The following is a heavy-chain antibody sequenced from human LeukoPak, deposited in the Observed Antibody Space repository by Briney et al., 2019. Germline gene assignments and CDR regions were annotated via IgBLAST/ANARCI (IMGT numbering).Heavy chain of an antibody. Sequence: ASVKVSCKASGGTFSSYSISWVRQAPGQGLEWMGGIIPIFGTANYAQKFQGGVSITTDESTSTAYMELSSLTSEDTAVYYCASRYCSRTTCSQYYFDYWGQGTLVTVSS. V-gene: IGHV1-69*05. CDR1: GGTFSSYS. D-gene: IGHD2-2*01. J-gene: IGHJ4*02. CDR2: IIPIFGTA. CDR3: ASRYCSRTTCSQYYFDY.